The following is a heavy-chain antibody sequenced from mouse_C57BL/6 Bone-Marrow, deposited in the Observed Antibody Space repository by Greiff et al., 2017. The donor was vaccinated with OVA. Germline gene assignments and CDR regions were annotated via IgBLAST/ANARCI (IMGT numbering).Heavy chain of an antibody. CDR1: GYTFTSYW. CDR2: IDPNSGGT. D-gene: IGHD1-1*01. Sequence: VQQQQPGAELVEPGASVKLSCKASGYTFTSYWMHWVKQRPGRGLEWIGRIDPNSGGTKYNEKFKSKATLTVDKPSSTAYMQLSSLTSEDSAVYYCARTGLRGSSLYYAMDYWGQGTSVTVSS. CDR3: ARTGLRGSSLYYAMDY. J-gene: IGHJ4*01. V-gene: IGHV1-72*01.